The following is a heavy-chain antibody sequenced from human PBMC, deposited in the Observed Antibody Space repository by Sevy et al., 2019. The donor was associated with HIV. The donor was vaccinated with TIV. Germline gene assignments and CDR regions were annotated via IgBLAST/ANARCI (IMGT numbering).Heavy chain of an antibody. CDR1: GNTLTSYS. CDR2: ITHSGSRK. D-gene: IGHD3-10*01. J-gene: IGHJ4*02. Sequence: ASVKVSCKASGNTLTSYSINWVRQAPGQGLEWIGIITHSGSRKNYAQKFQGRVIMTTDTSTSTVYLELSSLRSKDTAVYYCAQDTYYGSGSYPFFGYWGQGSLVTVSS. V-gene: IGHV1-46*01. CDR3: AQDTYYGSGSYPFFGY.